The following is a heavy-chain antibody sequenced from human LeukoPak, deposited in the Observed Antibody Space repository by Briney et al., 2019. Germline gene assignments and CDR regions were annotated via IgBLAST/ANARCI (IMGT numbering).Heavy chain of an antibody. D-gene: IGHD3-22*01. V-gene: IGHV1-2*02. CDR3: ARAADDSSGYVGGSGY. Sequence: ASVKVSCKASGYTFTGYYMHWVRQAPGQGLEWMGWISPNSGGTNYAQKFQGRVTMTRDTSNSTAYMELRSLRSDDTAVYYGARAADDSSGYVGGSGYWGQGTLATVSS. J-gene: IGHJ4*02. CDR1: GYTFTGYY. CDR2: ISPNSGGT.